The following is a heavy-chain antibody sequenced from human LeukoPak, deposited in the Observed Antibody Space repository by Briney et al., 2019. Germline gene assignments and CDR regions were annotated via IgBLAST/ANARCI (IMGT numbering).Heavy chain of an antibody. CDR3: AKEGRFSGWFDS. V-gene: IGHV4-59*01. J-gene: IGHJ5*01. CDR2: IYNSGST. D-gene: IGHD3-10*01. CDR1: GGSISSYY. Sequence: SETLSLICTVSGGSISSYYWSWIRQPPGKGLEWIGHIYNSGSTGYNPSLKSRVTISVDTSKNQFSLKLSSVTAADTAVYYCAKEGRFSGWFDSWGQGTPVTVSS.